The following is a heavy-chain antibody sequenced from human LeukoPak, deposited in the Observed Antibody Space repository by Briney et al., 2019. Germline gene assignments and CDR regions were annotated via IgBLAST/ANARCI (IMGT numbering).Heavy chain of an antibody. J-gene: IGHJ4*02. Sequence: GASVKVSCKASGYTFTSYGISWVRQAPGQGLEWMGWISAYNGNTNYAQKLQGRVTMTTDTSTSTAYMELRSLRSDDTAVYYCARDWAQSLAVAGTRFDYWGKGTLVTVSS. CDR2: ISAYNGNT. V-gene: IGHV1-18*01. CDR1: GYTFTSYG. D-gene: IGHD6-19*01. CDR3: ARDWAQSLAVAGTRFDY.